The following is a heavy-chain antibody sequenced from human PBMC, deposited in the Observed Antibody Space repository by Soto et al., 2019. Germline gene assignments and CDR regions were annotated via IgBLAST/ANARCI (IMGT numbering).Heavy chain of an antibody. CDR1: GFSVSGNY. CDR3: ASLGWDGVRAFDT. D-gene: IGHD3-10*01. CDR2: IYSGGKT. J-gene: IGHJ5*02. Sequence: XGGLRLSCAASGFSVSGNYMSWVRQAPGKGLEWVSVIYSGGKTYYADSVKGRFTISRDNSKNTLDPQMNSLRAEDTAVYYCASLGWDGVRAFDTWGQGTLVTVSS. V-gene: IGHV3-53*01.